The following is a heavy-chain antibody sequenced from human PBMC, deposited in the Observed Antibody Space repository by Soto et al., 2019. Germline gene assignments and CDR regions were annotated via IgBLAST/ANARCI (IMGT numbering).Heavy chain of an antibody. CDR1: GFSLSTSGVG. D-gene: IGHD3-10*01. CDR2: IYWDDDK. V-gene: IGHV2-5*02. CDR3: ADVLWFGELLNY. Sequence: QITLKESVPTLVKPTQTLTLTCTFSGFSLSTSGVGVGGIRQPPGKALEWLALIYWDDDKRYSPSLKSRLTITKDTSKNQVVLTITDMDPLDTATYYCADVLWFGELLNYWGQGTLVTVSS. J-gene: IGHJ4*02.